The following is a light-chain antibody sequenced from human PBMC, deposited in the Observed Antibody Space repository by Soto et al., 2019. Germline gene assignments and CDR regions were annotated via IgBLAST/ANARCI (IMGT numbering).Light chain of an antibody. Sequence: DIQMTPSPSSLYASVGDRVTITCRASQSISSYLNWYQQKPGKAPKLLIYASSSVQSGVPSRFSGSVSGTNSTLTISSRQTEYFATYYCQQSYRTPWTFVHGTKVEIK. V-gene: IGKV1-39*01. CDR3: QQSYRTPWT. J-gene: IGKJ1*01. CDR2: ASS. CDR1: QSISSY.